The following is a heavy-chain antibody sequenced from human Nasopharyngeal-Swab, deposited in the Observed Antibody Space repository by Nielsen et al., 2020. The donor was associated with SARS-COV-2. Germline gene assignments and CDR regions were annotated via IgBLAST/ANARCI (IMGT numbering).Heavy chain of an antibody. CDR1: GFTFSSYA. Sequence: GESLKISCAASGFTFSSYAMSWVRQVPGKGLEWVSGISGSGDNRYYAASVKGRFTISRDNSKNTLYLQMNSLRAEDTAVYYCAPLEVLDYWGQGTLVTVSS. CDR2: ISGSGDNR. V-gene: IGHV3-23*01. CDR3: APLEVLDY. D-gene: IGHD1-7*01. J-gene: IGHJ4*02.